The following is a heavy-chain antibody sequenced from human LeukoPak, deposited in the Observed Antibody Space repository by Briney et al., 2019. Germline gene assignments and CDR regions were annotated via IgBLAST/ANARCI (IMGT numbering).Heavy chain of an antibody. CDR1: GFTFSNAW. Sequence: GSLRLSCAASGFTFSNAWMSWARQAPGKGLEWVGHIKSKTNGGTTDYAAPVKGRFTISRDDSKNTLYLQMNSLQSEDTAVYYCSTEGAVVPAASYYYGMDVWGQGTTVTVSS. V-gene: IGHV3-15*01. CDR3: STEGAVVPAASYYYGMDV. J-gene: IGHJ6*02. D-gene: IGHD2-2*01. CDR2: IKSKTNGGTT.